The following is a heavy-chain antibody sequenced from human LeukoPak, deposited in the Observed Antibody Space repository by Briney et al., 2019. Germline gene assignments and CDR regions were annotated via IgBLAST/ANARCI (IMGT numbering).Heavy chain of an antibody. CDR1: GFTFSSYG. Sequence: PGGSLRLSCATAGFTFSSYGMHWVRQAPGKGLEWVAVISYDGSNKYYADSVKGRFTISRDNSKNTLYLQMNSLRAEDTAVYYCAKGTGIAAAGAFDYWGQGTLVTVSS. CDR2: ISYDGSNK. V-gene: IGHV3-30*18. D-gene: IGHD6-13*01. J-gene: IGHJ4*02. CDR3: AKGTGIAAAGAFDY.